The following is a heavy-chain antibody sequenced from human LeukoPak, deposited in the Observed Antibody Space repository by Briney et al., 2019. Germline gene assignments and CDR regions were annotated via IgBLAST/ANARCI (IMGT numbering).Heavy chain of an antibody. J-gene: IGHJ5*02. V-gene: IGHV4-39*01. CDR2: SYYSGGS. CDR1: GGSISSNIHY. D-gene: IGHD3-10*01. CDR3: ARFALWFARLDP. Sequence: SETLSLTCSVFGGSISSNIHYWGWVRQPPGKGLEWIGSSYYSGGSYYNPSLKSRVTISVDTSKNQFSLKLTSVTATDTAVYYCARFALWFARLDPWGQGTLVTVSS.